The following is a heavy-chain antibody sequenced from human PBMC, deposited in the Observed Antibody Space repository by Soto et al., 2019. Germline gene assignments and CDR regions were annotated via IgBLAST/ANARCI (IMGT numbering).Heavy chain of an antibody. CDR2: IYYSGST. CDR3: ARESAGSGKNNWFDP. Sequence: SDTLSLTWTVSGGSVSSGSYYWSWIRQPPGKGLEWIGYIYYSGSTYYNPSLKSRVTMSLDTSRNQFFLQLNSVTAADTAVYYCARESAGSGKNNWFDPLGQGMLVTVSS. J-gene: IGHJ5*02. D-gene: IGHD3-10*01. CDR1: GGSVSSGSYY. V-gene: IGHV4-61*01.